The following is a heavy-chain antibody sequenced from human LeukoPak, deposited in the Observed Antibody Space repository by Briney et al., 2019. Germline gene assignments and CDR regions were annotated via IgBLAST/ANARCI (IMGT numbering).Heavy chain of an antibody. CDR3: ARGHSLGTAAAGLYYYYGMDV. D-gene: IGHD6-13*01. Sequence: SETLSLTCAVYGGSFSGYYWSWIRQSPGKGLEWIGEINYGGSTNYNPSLKSRVTISVDTSKNQFSLKLSSVTAADTAIYYRARGHSLGTAAAGLYYYYGMDVWGLGTTVTVSS. CDR2: INYGGST. J-gene: IGHJ6*02. V-gene: IGHV4-34*01. CDR1: GGSFSGYY.